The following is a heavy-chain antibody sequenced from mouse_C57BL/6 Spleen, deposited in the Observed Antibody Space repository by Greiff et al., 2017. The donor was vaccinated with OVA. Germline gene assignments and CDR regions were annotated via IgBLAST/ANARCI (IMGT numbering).Heavy chain of an antibody. CDR3: ARSYYGNYDYYAMDY. CDR2: ISSGGSYT. Sequence: EVKLVESGGDLVKPGGSLKLSCAASGFTFSSYGMSWVRQTPDKRLEWVATISSGGSYTYYPDSVKGRFTISRDNAKNTLYLQMSSLKSEDTAMYYCARSYYGNYDYYAMDYWGQGTSVTVSS. CDR1: GFTFSSYG. J-gene: IGHJ4*01. D-gene: IGHD2-10*01. V-gene: IGHV5-6*01.